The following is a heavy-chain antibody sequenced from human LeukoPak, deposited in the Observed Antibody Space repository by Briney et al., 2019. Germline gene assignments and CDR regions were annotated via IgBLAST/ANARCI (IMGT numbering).Heavy chain of an antibody. CDR2: IYYSGST. CDR3: ARGPIWFGELLDY. Sequence: SETLSLTCTVSGGSISSGGYYWSWIRQHPGKGLEWIGYIYYSGSTYYNPSLKSRVTISVDTSKNQFSLKLSSVTAADTAVYYCARGPIWFGELLDYWGQGTLVTVSA. D-gene: IGHD3-10*01. V-gene: IGHV4-31*03. J-gene: IGHJ4*02. CDR1: GGSISSGGYY.